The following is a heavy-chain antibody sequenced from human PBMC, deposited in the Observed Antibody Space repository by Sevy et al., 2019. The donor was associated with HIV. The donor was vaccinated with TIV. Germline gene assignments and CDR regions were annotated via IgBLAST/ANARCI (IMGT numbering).Heavy chain of an antibody. CDR2: ISDDSRYI. D-gene: IGHD4-4*01. J-gene: IGHJ5*02. V-gene: IGHV3-21*01. CDR3: ARETDNSARWLDP. CDR1: GFTFRTYS. Sequence: GGSLRLSCAASGFTFRTYSMNWVRQAPGKGLEWLSSISDDSRYIYYSDSVKGRFTISRANAKNTLFLQMNSLTVEDTAVYYCARETDNSARWLDPWGQGTLVTVSS.